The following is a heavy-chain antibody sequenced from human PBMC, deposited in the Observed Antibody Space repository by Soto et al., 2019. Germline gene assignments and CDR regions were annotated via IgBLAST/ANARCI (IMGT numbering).Heavy chain of an antibody. J-gene: IGHJ4*02. CDR3: ARVRRYYDSSGYYYFSNFHY. D-gene: IGHD3-22*01. Sequence: SETLSLTCTVSGASISSYYWSWIRQPPGKGLEWIGNIYYSGSTYYNPSLKSRVTISVDTSKNQFSLKLTSVTAADTAVYYCARVRRYYDSSGYYYFSNFHYWGQGTLVTVSS. CDR1: GASISSYY. V-gene: IGHV4-30-4*01. CDR2: IYYSGST.